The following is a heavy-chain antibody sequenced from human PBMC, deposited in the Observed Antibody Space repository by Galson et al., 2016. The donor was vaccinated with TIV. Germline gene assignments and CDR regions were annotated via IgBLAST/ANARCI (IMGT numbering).Heavy chain of an antibody. CDR1: GFIFSIYG. Sequence: SLRLSCAASGFIFSIYGMHWVRQAPGKGLEWVTLISFDGNNQYYADSVKGRFTSSRDNSKNTMYLHINSLRTEDTAVYYCAKVGARGYGDYPYYLEYWGQGTLVTVSS. J-gene: IGHJ4*02. CDR3: AKVGARGYGDYPYYLEY. D-gene: IGHD4-17*01. V-gene: IGHV3-30*18. CDR2: ISFDGNNQ.